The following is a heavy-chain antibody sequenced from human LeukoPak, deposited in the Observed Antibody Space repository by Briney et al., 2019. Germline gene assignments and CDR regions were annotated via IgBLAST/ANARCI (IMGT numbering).Heavy chain of an antibody. Sequence: SETLSLTCTVSGGAISTYHWSWIRQPPGKGLEWIGYIYYDGSTNYSPSLKSRVTISIDTSKNQFSLKVTSVTAADTAVYYCARTIKSGNYYWFDPWGQGTLVTVSS. J-gene: IGHJ5*02. D-gene: IGHD1-26*01. V-gene: IGHV4-59*01. CDR3: ARTIKSGNYYWFDP. CDR1: GGAISTYH. CDR2: IYYDGST.